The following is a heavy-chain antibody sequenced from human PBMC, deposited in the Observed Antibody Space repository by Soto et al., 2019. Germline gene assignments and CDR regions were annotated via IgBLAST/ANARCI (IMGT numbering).Heavy chain of an antibody. Sequence: TSETLSLTCTVSGGSISSGGYYWSWIRHHPGKGLEWIGYIYYSGSTYYNPSLKSRVTISVDTSKNQFSLKLSSVTAADTAVYYCARDSYYDSSGYPSFDYWGQGSLVTVSS. CDR1: GGSISSGGYY. CDR2: IYYSGST. CDR3: ARDSYYDSSGYPSFDY. V-gene: IGHV4-31*03. D-gene: IGHD3-22*01. J-gene: IGHJ4*02.